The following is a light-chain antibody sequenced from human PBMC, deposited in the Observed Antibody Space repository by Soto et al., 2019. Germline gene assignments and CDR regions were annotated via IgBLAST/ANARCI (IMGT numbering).Light chain of an antibody. J-gene: IGKJ5*01. CDR3: QQYKDWPPIT. Sequence: EIVSTQSPATLSLSPGERATISGRASQSVSSYLAWYQQKPGQAPRLLIYDASNRATGIPARFSGSGSGTDFTLTISSLEPEDFAVYYCQQYKDWPPITFGQGTRLEIK. V-gene: IGKV3-11*01. CDR1: QSVSSY. CDR2: DAS.